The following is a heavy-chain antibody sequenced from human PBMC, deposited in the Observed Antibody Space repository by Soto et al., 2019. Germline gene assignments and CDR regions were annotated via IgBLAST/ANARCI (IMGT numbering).Heavy chain of an antibody. J-gene: IGHJ4*02. CDR1: GFTFSNYA. CDR3: AKDGGPVYCNSPGCSAKHCDY. D-gene: IGHD2-2*01. CDR2: ISYDGDNE. V-gene: IGHV3-30*18. Sequence: QVQLVESGGGVVQPGRSLRLSCAASGFTFSNYAMHWVRQAPGKGLEWLAIISYDGDNEYYADSVRGRFTISRDNSKNTLYLQTNNLRHEDTAVYYCAKDGGPVYCNSPGCSAKHCDYCAREPWSPSPQ.